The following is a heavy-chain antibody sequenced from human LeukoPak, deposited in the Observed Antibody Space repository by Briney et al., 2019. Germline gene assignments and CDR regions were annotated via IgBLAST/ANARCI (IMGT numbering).Heavy chain of an antibody. Sequence: LGGSLRLSCAASGFTFSSYWMHWVRQAPGKGLVWVSRINSDGSSTSYADSVKGRFTISRDNAKNTLYLQMNSLRAEDTAVYYCARDLSTTVVIGLFGYWGQGTLVTVSS. CDR1: GFTFSSYW. CDR3: ARDLSTTVVIGLFGY. CDR2: INSDGSST. J-gene: IGHJ4*02. V-gene: IGHV3-74*01. D-gene: IGHD4-23*01.